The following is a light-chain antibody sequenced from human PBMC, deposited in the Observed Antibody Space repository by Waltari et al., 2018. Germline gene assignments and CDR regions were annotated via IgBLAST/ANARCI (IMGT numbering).Light chain of an antibody. Sequence: QSALTQPASVSGSPGQSITISCTGTSSDVGGYSYASWYQQHPGKAPKLMIYEVSNRPSGVSNRFSGLQAEDEADYYCSSYTSSSTLVVFGGGTKLTVL. J-gene: IGLJ2*01. CDR1: SSDVGGYSY. V-gene: IGLV2-14*01. CDR2: EVS. CDR3: SSYTSSSTLVV.